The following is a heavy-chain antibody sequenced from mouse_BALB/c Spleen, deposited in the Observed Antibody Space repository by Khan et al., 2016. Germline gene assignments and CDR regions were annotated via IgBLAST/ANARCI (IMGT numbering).Heavy chain of an antibody. CDR2: IYPGDGDT. CDR3: ARHGSSYDYHAMDY. V-gene: IGHV1-80*01. Sequence: QVQLQQSGAELVRPGSSVKISCKASGYAFSSYWMNWVKQRPGQGLEWIGQIYPGDGDTNYNGKFKGKATLTADKSSSTAYMQLSSLTSEDSAVYFVARHGSSYDYHAMDYWGQGTSVTVSS. D-gene: IGHD1-1*01. CDR1: GYAFSSYW. J-gene: IGHJ4*01.